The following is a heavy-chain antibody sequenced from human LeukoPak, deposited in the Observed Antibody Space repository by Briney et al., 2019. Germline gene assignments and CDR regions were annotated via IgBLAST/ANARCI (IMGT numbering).Heavy chain of an antibody. Sequence: GGSLRLSCAASGFTFSDYYMSWIRQAPGKGLEWVSYISSSSSYTNYADSVKGRFTISRDNAKNSLYLQMNSLRAEDTAVYYCARDYYANIAHSHTFPYWGQGTLLTVSS. CDR2: ISSSSSYT. D-gene: IGHD3-16*01. CDR1: GFTFSDYY. V-gene: IGHV3-11*06. CDR3: ARDYYANIAHSHTFPY. J-gene: IGHJ4*02.